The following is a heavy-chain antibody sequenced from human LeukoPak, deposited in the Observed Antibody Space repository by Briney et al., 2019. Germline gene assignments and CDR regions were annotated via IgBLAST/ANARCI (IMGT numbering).Heavy chain of an antibody. CDR3: ASTYCGGDCYPRIFDY. J-gene: IGHJ4*02. CDR2: IIPIFGTA. Sequence: SVKVSCKASGGTFSSYAISRVRQAPGQGLEWMGGIIPIFGTANYAQKFQGRVTITADESTSTAYMELSCLRSEDTAVYYCASTYCGGDCYPRIFDYWGQGTLVTVSS. D-gene: IGHD2-21*01. V-gene: IGHV1-69*01. CDR1: GGTFSSYA.